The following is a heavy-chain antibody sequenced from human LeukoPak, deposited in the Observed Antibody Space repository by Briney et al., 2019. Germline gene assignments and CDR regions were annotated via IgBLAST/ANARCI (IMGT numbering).Heavy chain of an antibody. J-gene: IGHJ5*02. CDR1: GGSFSGYY. CDR3: ARGLFDMNTIRPFPFDP. V-gene: IGHV4-34*01. CDR2: IYHSGST. Sequence: SETLSLTCAVYGGSFSGYYWSWLRQPPEMGLEWIGQIYHSGSTKYNGSLKSRVTISVDTSKNQFSLKLNSVTAADTAVYYCARGLFDMNTIRPFPFDPWGQGTLVTVSS. D-gene: IGHD5-24*01.